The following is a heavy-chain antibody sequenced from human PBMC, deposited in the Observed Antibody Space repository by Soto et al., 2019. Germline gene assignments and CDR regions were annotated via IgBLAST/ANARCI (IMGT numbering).Heavy chain of an antibody. CDR2: ISAHSGNT. Sequence: QVHLVQSGAEVKKPGASVKVSCKGSGYAFTTYGITWVRQAPGQGLEWMGWISAHSGNTNYAQKLQGRVTVTRDTSTSTAYMKLRSLRSVDTAVYYCARGRYGDYWGQGALVTVSS. CDR1: GYAFTTYG. V-gene: IGHV1-18*01. J-gene: IGHJ4*02. D-gene: IGHD1-1*01. CDR3: ARGRYGDY.